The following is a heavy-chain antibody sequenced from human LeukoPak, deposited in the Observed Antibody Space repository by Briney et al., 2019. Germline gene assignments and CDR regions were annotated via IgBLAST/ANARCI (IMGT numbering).Heavy chain of an antibody. CDR3: ARGLYCYDSSGYFRVLNAYNY. D-gene: IGHD3-22*01. CDR2: MNPNSGNT. V-gene: IGHV1-8*01. CDR1: GYTFTSYD. J-gene: IGHJ4*02. Sequence: ASVKVSCKASGYTFTSYDINWVRQATGQGLEWMGWMNPNSGNTGYAQKFQGRVTMTRNTSISTAYMELSSLRSEDTAVYYCARGLYCYDSSGYFRVLNAYNYWGQGTLVTVSS.